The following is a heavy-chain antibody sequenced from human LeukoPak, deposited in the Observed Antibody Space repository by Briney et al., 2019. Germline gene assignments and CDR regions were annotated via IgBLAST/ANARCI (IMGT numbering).Heavy chain of an antibody. CDR1: GGSISSGDYY. V-gene: IGHV4-61*08. D-gene: IGHD4-11*01. J-gene: IGHJ4*02. Sequence: PSETLSLTCTVSGGSISSGDYYWSWIRQPPGKGLEWIGYIYYTGSTNYNPSLKSRVTISVDTSKNQFSLKLSSVTAADTAVYYCAREGTTVTHFDYWGQGTLVTVSS. CDR3: AREGTTVTHFDY. CDR2: IYYTGST.